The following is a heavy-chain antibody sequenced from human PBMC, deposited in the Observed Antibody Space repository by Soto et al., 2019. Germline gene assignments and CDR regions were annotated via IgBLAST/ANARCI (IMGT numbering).Heavy chain of an antibody. J-gene: IGHJ3*02. CDR3: ARARGSRNRNAFNI. CDR2: FYYTGGTYST. CDR1: GGSISSSGSY. D-gene: IGHD3-10*01. V-gene: IGHV4-39*01. Sequence: PSETLSLTCTVSGGSISSSGSYWGWVRQPPGKGLEWIVSFYYTGGTYSTYYNPSLKSRVTISVDTPKRQFSLNLGSVTAADTAVYYCARARGSRNRNAFNIWGNGTMVTVSS.